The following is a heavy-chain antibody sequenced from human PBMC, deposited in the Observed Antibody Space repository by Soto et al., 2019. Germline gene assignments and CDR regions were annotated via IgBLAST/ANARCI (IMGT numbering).Heavy chain of an antibody. CDR3: ARGATIFGVAAYSYYEMEV. CDR1: GGTFSNYA. CDR2: LVPAFGTP. D-gene: IGHD3-3*01. J-gene: IGHJ6*02. Sequence: QVQLVQSGAEVKKPGSSVKVSCRASGGTFSNYAISWVRQAPGQGLEWMGGLVPAFGTPNYAQNLQGRIKITADDSTTTVYMDLSSLRSEDTAVYYCARGATIFGVAAYSYYEMEVWGQGTTVTVSS. V-gene: IGHV1-69*01.